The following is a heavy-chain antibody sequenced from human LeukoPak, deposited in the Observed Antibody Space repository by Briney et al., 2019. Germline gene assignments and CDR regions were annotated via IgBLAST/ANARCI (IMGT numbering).Heavy chain of an antibody. Sequence: GGSLRLSCAASGFTFSSYGMHWVRQAPGKGLEWVAVIWYDGSNKYYADSVKGRFTISRDNSKNTLYLQMNSLRAEDTAVYYCARAAQSSSWYYFDYWGQGTLVTVSS. CDR1: GFTFSSYG. CDR2: IWYDGSNK. D-gene: IGHD6-13*01. CDR3: ARAAQSSSWYYFDY. V-gene: IGHV3-33*01. J-gene: IGHJ4*02.